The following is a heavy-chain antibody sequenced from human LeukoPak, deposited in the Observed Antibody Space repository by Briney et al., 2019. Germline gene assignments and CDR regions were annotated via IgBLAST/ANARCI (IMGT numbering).Heavy chain of an antibody. CDR3: ARDRPIVATKRDWFDP. CDR1: GFTFSSYS. D-gene: IGHD5-12*01. CDR2: ISSSSSYI. V-gene: IGHV3-21*01. Sequence: GGSLRLSCAASGFTFSSYSMNWVRQAPGKGLEWVSSISSSSSYIYYADSVKGRFTISRDNAKSSLYLQMNSLRAEDTAVYYCARDRPIVATKRDWFDPWGQGTLVTVSS. J-gene: IGHJ5*02.